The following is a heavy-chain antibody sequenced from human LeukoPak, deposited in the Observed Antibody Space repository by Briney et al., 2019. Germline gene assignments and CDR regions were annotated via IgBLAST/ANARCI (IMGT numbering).Heavy chain of an antibody. D-gene: IGHD6-19*01. V-gene: IGHV1-46*01. Sequence: ASVKVSCKASGYTFTKYYMHWVRQAPGQGLEWMGIINPSGGSTSYAQKFQGRVTMTRDTSTSRVYMEVSSLRSEDTAVYYCAGSIAVAGNGGYYFDYWGQGTLVTVSS. CDR1: GYTFTKYY. CDR2: INPSGGST. CDR3: AGSIAVAGNGGYYFDY. J-gene: IGHJ4*02.